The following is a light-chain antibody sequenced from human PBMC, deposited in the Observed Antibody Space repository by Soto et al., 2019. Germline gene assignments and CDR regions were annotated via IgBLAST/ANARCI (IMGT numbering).Light chain of an antibody. V-gene: IGLV2-23*01. CDR3: CSYAVRSTLV. CDR1: SSDVGSYNL. J-gene: IGLJ3*02. Sequence: QSALTQPASVSGSPGQSITISCTGSSSDVGSYNLVSWHQQYPGKAPKLMIYEGSKRPSGVSNRFSGSKSGNTASLTISGLKAEDEADYYCCSYAVRSTLVFGGGTKLTVL. CDR2: EGS.